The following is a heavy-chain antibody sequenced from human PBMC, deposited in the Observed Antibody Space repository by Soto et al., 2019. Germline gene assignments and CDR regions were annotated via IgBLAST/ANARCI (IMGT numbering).Heavy chain of an antibody. CDR3: ARDSGYEFYYFDY. D-gene: IGHD5-12*01. V-gene: IGHV1-3*01. Sequence: ASVKVSCKASGYTFTSYAMHWVRQAPGQRLEWMGWINAGNGNTKYSQKLQGRVTITRDTSASTAYMELSSLRSEDTAVYYCARDSGYEFYYFDYWGRGTLVNVSS. CDR1: GYTFTSYA. CDR2: INAGNGNT. J-gene: IGHJ4*02.